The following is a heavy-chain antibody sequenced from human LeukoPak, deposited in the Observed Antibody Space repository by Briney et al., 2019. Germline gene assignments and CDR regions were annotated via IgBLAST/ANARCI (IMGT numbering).Heavy chain of an antibody. V-gene: IGHV1-18*01. J-gene: IGHJ4*02. Sequence: ASVKVSCKASGYTFSSYGISWVRQAPGQGLEWMGWISAYNGNTNYAQKFQGRVTMTTDTSTSTAYMELRNLRSDDTGVYYCARGAVDSGSYYQVFPDCWGQGTLVTVSS. CDR3: ARGAVDSGSYYQVFPDC. CDR1: GYTFSSYG. CDR2: ISAYNGNT. D-gene: IGHD3-10*01.